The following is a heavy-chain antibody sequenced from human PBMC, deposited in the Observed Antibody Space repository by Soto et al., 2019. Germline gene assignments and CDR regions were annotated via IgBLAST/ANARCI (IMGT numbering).Heavy chain of an antibody. CDR1: GYRFSSYW. V-gene: IGHV5-51*01. J-gene: IGHJ6*02. D-gene: IGHD2-8*01. Sequence: GESLKISCQGSGYRFSSYWIAWVRQMPGKGLEWMGIIYPGDSDTIYSPSFQGQVTFSVDKSTSTAYLQWSSLKASDTAMYYCARQGSNGAYYYGMDVWGPGTTVTVSS. CDR3: ARQGSNGAYYYGMDV. CDR2: IYPGDSDT.